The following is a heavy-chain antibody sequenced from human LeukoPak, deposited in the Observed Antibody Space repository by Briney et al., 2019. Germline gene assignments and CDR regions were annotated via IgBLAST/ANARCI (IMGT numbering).Heavy chain of an antibody. V-gene: IGHV3-23*01. Sequence: QPGGSLKLSCAASVFTFCDSAMTWVRQAPGKGLEWVSLISFSGDSIYYADSVRGRFTISRDNSKDTLYLQMNSLRAEDTAIYYCARDIQLSTWGLGTMVTVSS. J-gene: IGHJ3*01. D-gene: IGHD5-24*01. CDR2: ISFSGDSI. CDR1: VFTFCDSA. CDR3: ARDIQLST.